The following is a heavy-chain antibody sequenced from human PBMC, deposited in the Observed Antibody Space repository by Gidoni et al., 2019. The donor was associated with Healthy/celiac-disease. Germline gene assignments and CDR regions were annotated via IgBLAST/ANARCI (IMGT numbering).Heavy chain of an antibody. V-gene: IGHV3-21*01. J-gene: IGHJ4*02. CDR3: ARDDPGYSSPKLDY. Sequence: EVQLVEPGGGLVKPGGSLRLSGAASGFPFSSYSMNWVRQAPGKGLEWVSSIRSSSSYIYYADSVKGRFTISRDNAKNSLYLQMNSLRAEDTAVYYCARDDPGYSSPKLDYWGQGTLVTVSS. D-gene: IGHD6-13*01. CDR1: GFPFSSYS. CDR2: IRSSSSYI.